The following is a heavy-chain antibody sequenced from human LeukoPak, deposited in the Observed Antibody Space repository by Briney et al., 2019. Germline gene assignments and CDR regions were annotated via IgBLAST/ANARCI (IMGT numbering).Heavy chain of an antibody. J-gene: IGHJ5*02. CDR2: IYYSGST. D-gene: IGHD1-1*01. CDR3: ARERASSSNDGFDP. CDR1: GGSISSYY. Sequence: SETLSLTCTVSGGSISSYYWSWIRQPPGKGLEWIGCIYYSGSTNYNPSLKSRVTISVDTSKNQFTLKLSSVTAADTAVYYCARERASSSNDGFDPWGQGTLVTVSS. V-gene: IGHV4-59*01.